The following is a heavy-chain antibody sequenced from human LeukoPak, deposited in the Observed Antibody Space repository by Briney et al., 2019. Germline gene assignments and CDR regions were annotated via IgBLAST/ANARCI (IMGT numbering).Heavy chain of an antibody. CDR1: GGSFSGYY. J-gene: IGHJ6*03. CDR2: INHSGST. D-gene: IGHD2-15*01. Sequence: PSETLSLTCAVYGGSFSGYYWSWIRQPPGKGLEWIGEINHSGSTNYNPSLKSRVTISVDTSKNQFSLKLSSATAADTAVYYCARTRCSGGSCYSNYYYYMDVWGKGTTVTVSS. CDR3: ARTRCSGGSCYSNYYYYMDV. V-gene: IGHV4-34*01.